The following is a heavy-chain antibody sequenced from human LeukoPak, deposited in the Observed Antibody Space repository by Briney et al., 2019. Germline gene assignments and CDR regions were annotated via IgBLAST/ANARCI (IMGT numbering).Heavy chain of an antibody. CDR2: IIPIFGTA. J-gene: IGHJ4*02. Sequence: ASVNVSCKASGGTFSSYAISWVRQAPGQGLEWMGGIIPIFGTASYAQKFQGRVTITADESTSTAYMELSSLRSEDTAVYYCARARDWAGYSYGFYYWGQGTLVTVSS. V-gene: IGHV1-69*13. CDR3: ARARDWAGYSYGFYY. CDR1: GGTFSSYA. D-gene: IGHD5-18*01.